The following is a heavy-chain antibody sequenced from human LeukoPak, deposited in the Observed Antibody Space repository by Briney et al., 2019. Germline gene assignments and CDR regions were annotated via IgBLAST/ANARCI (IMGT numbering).Heavy chain of an antibody. D-gene: IGHD2-15*01. J-gene: IGHJ6*02. Sequence: GASVKVSCKASGGTFSSYAISWVRQAPGQGLEWMGRIIPILGIANYAQKFQGRVTITADKSTSTAYMELSSLRSEDTAVYYCARLVVGAPVDYGMDVWGQGTTVTVSS. CDR1: GGTFSSYA. CDR3: ARLVVGAPVDYGMDV. CDR2: IIPILGIA. V-gene: IGHV1-69*04.